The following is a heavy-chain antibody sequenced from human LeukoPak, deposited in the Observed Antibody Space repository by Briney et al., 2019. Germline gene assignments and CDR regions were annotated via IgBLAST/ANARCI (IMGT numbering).Heavy chain of an antibody. CDR3: ARDPPYSGSYRNWFDP. Sequence: SVKVSCKASGGTFSSYAISWVRQAPGQGLEWMGGIIPIFGTANYAQKFQGRVTITADESTSTAYMELSSLRSEDTAVYYCARDPPYSGSYRNWFDPWGQGTLVTVSS. V-gene: IGHV1-69*13. D-gene: IGHD1-26*01. J-gene: IGHJ5*02. CDR2: IIPIFGTA. CDR1: GGTFSSYA.